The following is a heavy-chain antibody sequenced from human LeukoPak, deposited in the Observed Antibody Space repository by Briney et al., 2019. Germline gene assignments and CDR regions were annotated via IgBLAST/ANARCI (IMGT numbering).Heavy chain of an antibody. CDR1: GGSFSGDY. Sequence: SETLSLTCAVYGGSFSGDYWSWIRQPPGKGLEWIGEINHSGSTNYNPSLKSRVTISVDTSKNQFSLKLSSVTAADTAVYYCARRRIAAAGTAGYYFDYWGQGTLVTVSS. CDR2: INHSGST. D-gene: IGHD6-13*01. CDR3: ARRRIAAAGTAGYYFDY. J-gene: IGHJ4*02. V-gene: IGHV4-34*01.